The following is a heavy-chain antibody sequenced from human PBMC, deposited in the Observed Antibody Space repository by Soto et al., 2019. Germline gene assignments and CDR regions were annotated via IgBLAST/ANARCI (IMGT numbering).Heavy chain of an antibody. D-gene: IGHD6-19*01. CDR2: ISGSGDSGSGDST. CDR3: AKTTRYSSDWYAWADY. CDR1: GFTFSSFA. V-gene: IGHV3-23*01. Sequence: GGSLRLSCAASGFTFSSFAMSWVRQTPGKGLEWVSTISGSGDSGSGDSTYYADSVKGRFTISRDNSKNTLYLQMNSLRAEDTAVYYCAKTTRYSSDWYAWADYWGQGTLVTVSS. J-gene: IGHJ4*02.